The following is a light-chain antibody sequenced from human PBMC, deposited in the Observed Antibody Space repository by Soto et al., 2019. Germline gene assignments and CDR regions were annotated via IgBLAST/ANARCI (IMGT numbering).Light chain of an antibody. CDR1: QTISSW. CDR2: KAS. V-gene: IGKV1-5*03. Sequence: DIQMTQSPSTLSGSVGDRVTITCRASQTISSWLAWYQQKPGKAPKLLIYKASTLKSGVPSRFSGSGSGTEFTLTISSLQPDAFATYYCQHYNSYSEAFGQGTK. CDR3: QHYNSYSEA. J-gene: IGKJ1*01.